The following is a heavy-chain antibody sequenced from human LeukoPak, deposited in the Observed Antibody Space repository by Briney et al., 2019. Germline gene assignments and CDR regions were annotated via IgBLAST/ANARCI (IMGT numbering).Heavy chain of an antibody. CDR3: ARGGPYYYDSNNYYYSGFDY. J-gene: IGHJ4*02. Sequence: SETLSLTCAVYGGSFSGYYWSWSRQPSGKGLKWIGEINHSGSTSYNPSLKSRVTISVDTSKNQFSLKLSSVTAADTAVYFCARGGPYYYDSNNYYYSGFDYWGQGTLLTVSS. CDR2: INHSGST. V-gene: IGHV4-34*01. CDR1: GGSFSGYY. D-gene: IGHD3-22*01.